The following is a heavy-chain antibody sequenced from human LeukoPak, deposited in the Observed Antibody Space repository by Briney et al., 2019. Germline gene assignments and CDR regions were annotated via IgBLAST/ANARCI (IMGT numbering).Heavy chain of an antibody. V-gene: IGHV4-59*01. J-gene: IGHJ4*02. Sequence: PSETLSLTCTVSGGSISSYYWSWIRQPPGKGLEWIGYIYYSGSTNYNPSLKSRVTISVDTSKNQFSLKLSSVTAADTAVYYCARSAPTSITIFGVVFRHFDYRGQGTLVTVSS. CDR2: IYYSGST. D-gene: IGHD3-3*01. CDR3: ARSAPTSITIFGVVFRHFDY. CDR1: GGSISSYY.